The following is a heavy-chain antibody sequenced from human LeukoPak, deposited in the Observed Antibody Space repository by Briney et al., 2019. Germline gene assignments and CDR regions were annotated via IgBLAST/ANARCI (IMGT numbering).Heavy chain of an antibody. J-gene: IGHJ4*02. Sequence: SETQSLTCTVSGVSISSFYWSWIRQPPGKGLEWIAYISPSGSTKYNPSLTGRVTISSDTSQSQLSLKLSSVTAADTAMYYCARYAASPTHFDYWGQGTLVTVSS. CDR3: ARYAASPTHFDY. CDR1: GVSISSFY. D-gene: IGHD2-15*01. CDR2: ISPSGST. V-gene: IGHV4-4*09.